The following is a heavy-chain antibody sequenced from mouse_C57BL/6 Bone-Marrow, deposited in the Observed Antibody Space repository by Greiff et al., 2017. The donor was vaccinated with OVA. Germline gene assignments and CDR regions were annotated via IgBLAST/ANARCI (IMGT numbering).Heavy chain of an antibody. CDR2: IDPSDSYP. CDR1: GYTFTSYW. V-gene: IGHV1-50*01. CDR3: ARPNALDY. J-gene: IGHJ2*01. Sequence: QFQLQQPGAELAKPGASVKLSCKASGYTFTSYWMQWVKQRPGQGLEWIGEIDPSDSYPYYNQKFKGKATLTVDTSSSTAYMQLSSLTSEDSAIYYCARPNALDYWGQGTTLTVSS.